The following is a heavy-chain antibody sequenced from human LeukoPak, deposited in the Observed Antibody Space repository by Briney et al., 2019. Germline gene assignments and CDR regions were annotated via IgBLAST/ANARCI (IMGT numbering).Heavy chain of an antibody. V-gene: IGHV4-59*01. CDR1: GGSISSYY. Sequence: SETLSLTCTVSGGSISSYYWSWVRQPPGKGLEWIGFVYYTGSTNYSPSLKSRVTISVDTSKNQFSLKLRSVTAADTAVYYCARISSSNWYNERGAFDVWGQGIMVTVSS. J-gene: IGHJ3*01. CDR3: ARISSSNWYNERGAFDV. D-gene: IGHD6-13*01. CDR2: VYYTGST.